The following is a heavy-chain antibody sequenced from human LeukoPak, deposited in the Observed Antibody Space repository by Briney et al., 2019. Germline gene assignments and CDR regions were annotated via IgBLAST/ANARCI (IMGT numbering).Heavy chain of an antibody. CDR1: GGSFGGYY. CDR3: ARGLPDSCYNY. J-gene: IGHJ4*02. CDR2: INHSGST. V-gene: IGHV4-34*01. D-gene: IGHD2-2*02. Sequence: SETLSLTCAVYGGSFGGYYWSWICQPPGKGLEWIGEINHSGSTNYNPSLKSRVTISVDTSKNQFSLKLSSVTAADTAVYYCARGLPDSCYNYWGQGTLVTVSS.